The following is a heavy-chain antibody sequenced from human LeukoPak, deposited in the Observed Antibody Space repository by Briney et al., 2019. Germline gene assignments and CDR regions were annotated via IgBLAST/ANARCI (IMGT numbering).Heavy chain of an antibody. CDR2: ISSSSAYI. Sequence: PGGSLRLSCAASGFTFSDYNMNWVRQAPGKGLEWVSFISSSSAYIYYADSVKGRFTISRDNAKNSLYLQMNSLRVEDTAVYYCAKMIPAANGDYWGQGTLVTVSS. CDR1: GFTFSDYN. CDR3: AKMIPAANGDY. D-gene: IGHD2-2*01. V-gene: IGHV3-21*01. J-gene: IGHJ4*02.